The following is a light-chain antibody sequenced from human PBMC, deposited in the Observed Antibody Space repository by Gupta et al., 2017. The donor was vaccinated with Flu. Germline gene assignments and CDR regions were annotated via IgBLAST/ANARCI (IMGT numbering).Light chain of an antibody. CDR3: ATWDDDLNGPG. CDR2: RNN. Sequence: QSLLPPPSPASGTPGQRVTISCSGRSSNIGSNYVYWYQQFPGTAPKLLIYRNNQRPSGVPDRFPGSKSGTSASLAISGLRSEDEADYYCATWDDDLNGPGFGGGTKLTVL. J-gene: IGLJ3*02. V-gene: IGLV1-47*01. CDR1: SSNIGSNY.